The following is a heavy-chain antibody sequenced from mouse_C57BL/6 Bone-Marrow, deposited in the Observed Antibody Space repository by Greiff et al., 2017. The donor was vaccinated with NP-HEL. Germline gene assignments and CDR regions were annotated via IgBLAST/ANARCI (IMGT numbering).Heavy chain of an antibody. V-gene: IGHV1-82*01. Sequence: QVQLQQSGPELVKPGASVKISCKASGDAFSSSWMNWVKQRPGKGLEWIGRIYPGDGDTNYNGKFKGKATLTADKSSSTAYMQLSSLTSEDSAVYFCARSNYYAMDYWGQGTSVTVSS. D-gene: IGHD2-5*01. CDR2: IYPGDGDT. CDR1: GDAFSSSW. J-gene: IGHJ4*01. CDR3: ARSNYYAMDY.